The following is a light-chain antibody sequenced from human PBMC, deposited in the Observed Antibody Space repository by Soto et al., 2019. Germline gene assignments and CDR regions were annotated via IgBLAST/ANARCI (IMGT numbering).Light chain of an antibody. Sequence: QLVLTQPPSASGTPGQRVTISCSGSSSNIGSNTVNWYQQLPGTAPKLLIYSNNQRPSGVPDRFSGSKSGTSASLVISGLQSEDEADYYCAAWDDSLAVVFGGGTKVTVL. CDR2: SNN. CDR1: SSNIGSNT. V-gene: IGLV1-44*01. CDR3: AAWDDSLAVV. J-gene: IGLJ2*01.